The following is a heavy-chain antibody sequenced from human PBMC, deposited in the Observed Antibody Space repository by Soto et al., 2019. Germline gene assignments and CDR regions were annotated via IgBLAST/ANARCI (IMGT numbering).Heavy chain of an antibody. CDR3: AKGPR. J-gene: IGHJ4*02. Sequence: SMRLSCAACGFTFCNIWMSWVRRFPEKGPEWVASISPDGGEIYYVDSVKGRFTISRDNTRNSLYLQMNSQRAEDTAVYYCAKGPRWGQGTLVTVSS. CDR2: ISPDGGEI. V-gene: IGHV3-7*01. CDR1: GFTFCNIW.